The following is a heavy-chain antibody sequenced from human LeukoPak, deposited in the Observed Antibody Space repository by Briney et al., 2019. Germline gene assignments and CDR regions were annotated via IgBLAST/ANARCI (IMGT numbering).Heavy chain of an antibody. J-gene: IGHJ4*02. CDR3: AKDLSGSYSCDY. CDR2: ISGDGRRT. Sequence: GGSLRLSCSASGFTFSDYGLYWVRQAPGKGLEYVSRISGDGRRTDYADLVKGRFTISRDNSKNTLYLQMSSLRPEDTAVYFCAKDLSGSYSCDYWGQGTLVTVSS. V-gene: IGHV3-64D*08. CDR1: GFTFSDYG. D-gene: IGHD1-26*01.